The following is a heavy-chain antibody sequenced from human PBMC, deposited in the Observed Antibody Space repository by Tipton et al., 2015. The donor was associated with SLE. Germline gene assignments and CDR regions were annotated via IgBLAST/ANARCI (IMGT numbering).Heavy chain of an antibody. V-gene: IGHV4-4*09. CDR3: ARGMVTWRGAIIGVDV. CDR2: ISDGGGT. D-gene: IGHD2-21*02. Sequence: LRLSCSVSGGSISSDHWIWIRQPPGKGLEWLGYISDGGGTNYNPSLKSRVTISVDPAKNQFSLKLTSVTAPDTAVYYCARGMVTWRGAIIGVDVWGQGTTVNVSS. CDR1: GGSISSDH. J-gene: IGHJ6*02.